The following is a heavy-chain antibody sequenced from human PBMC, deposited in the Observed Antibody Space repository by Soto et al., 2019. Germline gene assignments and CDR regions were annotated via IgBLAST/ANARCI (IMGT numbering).Heavy chain of an antibody. J-gene: IGHJ4*02. CDR3: ARDSLSVGAVAGGGFDY. CDR1: GGSISSYY. V-gene: IGHV4-4*07. D-gene: IGHD6-19*01. Sequence: SETLSLTCTVSGGSISSYYWSWIRQPAGKGLEWIERIYTSGSTNYNPSLKSRVTMSVDTSKNQFSLKLSSVTAADTAVYYCARDSLSVGAVAGGGFDYWGQGTLVTVSS. CDR2: IYTSGST.